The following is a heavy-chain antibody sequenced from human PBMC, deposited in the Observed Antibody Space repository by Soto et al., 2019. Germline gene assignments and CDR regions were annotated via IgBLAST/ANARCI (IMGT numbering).Heavy chain of an antibody. CDR2: IYYSGST. J-gene: IGHJ4*02. CDR1: GGSISSGGYY. D-gene: IGHD3-10*01. Sequence: QVQLQESGPGLVKPSQTLSLTCTVSGGSISSGGYYWSWIRQHPGKGLEWIGYIYYSGSTYYNPSLKSRVTISVDTSKNQFSQKLSSVTAADTAVYYCARVAIGSGSYYNVAFDYWGQGTLVTVSS. CDR3: ARVAIGSGSYYNVAFDY. V-gene: IGHV4-31*03.